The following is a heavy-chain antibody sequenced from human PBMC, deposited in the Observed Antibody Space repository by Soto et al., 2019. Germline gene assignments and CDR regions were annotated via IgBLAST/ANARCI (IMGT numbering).Heavy chain of an antibody. CDR2: MSPNNGNT. J-gene: IGHJ4*02. CDR1: GYTFTSYD. V-gene: IGHV1-8*01. D-gene: IGHD3-10*01. Sequence: GASVKVSCKASGYTFTSYDINWVRQATGQGLEWMGWMSPNNGNTGYAQKFQGRVTMTTDTSTSTAYMELRSLRSDDTAVYYCARDSKLWHFREYDYWGQGTLVTVSS. CDR3: ARDSKLWHFREYDY.